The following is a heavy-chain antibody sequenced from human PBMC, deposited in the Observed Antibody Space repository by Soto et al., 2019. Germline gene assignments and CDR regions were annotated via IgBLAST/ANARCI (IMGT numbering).Heavy chain of an antibody. Sequence: SETLSLTCTVSGGSISSYYWSWIRQPPGKGLEWIGYIYYSGSTNYNPSLKSRVTISVDTSKNQFSLKLSSVTAADTAVYYCARDSRYDYVWGSYRYTGSYFDYWGQGTLVTVSS. CDR2: IYYSGST. V-gene: IGHV4-59*01. CDR3: ARDSRYDYVWGSYRYTGSYFDY. J-gene: IGHJ4*02. CDR1: GGSISSYY. D-gene: IGHD3-16*02.